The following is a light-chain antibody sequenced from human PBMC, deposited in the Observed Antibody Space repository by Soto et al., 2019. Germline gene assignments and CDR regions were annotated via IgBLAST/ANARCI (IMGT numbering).Light chain of an antibody. CDR3: QQYSSTPLT. V-gene: IGKV4-1*01. CDR2: WAS. Sequence: IMITRSTGSLGVSLGERATTNCKSRQSGLHSSNKKNYISWYQQKPGQLPKVLIYWASTRESGVPDRFSGSGSGTDFTLTISSLQAEDVAVYFCQQYSSTPLTFGGGTKVDI. CDR1: QSGLHSSNKKNY. J-gene: IGKJ4*01.